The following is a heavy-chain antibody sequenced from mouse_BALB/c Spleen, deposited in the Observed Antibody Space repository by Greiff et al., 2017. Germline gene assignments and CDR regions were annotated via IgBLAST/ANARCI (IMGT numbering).Heavy chain of an antibody. CDR2: ISSGSSTI. V-gene: IGHV5-17*02. J-gene: IGHJ1*01. CDR1: GFTFSSFG. D-gene: IGHD2-14*01. Sequence: EVQGVESGGGLVQPGGSRKLSCAASGFTFSSFGMHWVRQAPEKGLEWVAYISSGSSTIYYADTVKGRFTISRDNPKNTLFLQMTSLRSEDTAMYYCARGVRGGVWYFDVWGEGTTVTVSA. CDR3: ARGVRGGVWYFDV.